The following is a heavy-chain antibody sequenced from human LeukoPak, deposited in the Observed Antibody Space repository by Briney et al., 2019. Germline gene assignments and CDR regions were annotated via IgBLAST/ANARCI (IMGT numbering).Heavy chain of an antibody. V-gene: IGHV1-18*01. CDR3: ARAVYYGSGSSPYYYGMDV. J-gene: IGHJ6*02. Sequence: ASVKVSCKASGYTITSYGISWVRQAPGQGLEWMGWISAYNGNTNYAQKLQGRVTMTTDTSTSTAYMELRSLRSDDTAVYYCARAVYYGSGSSPYYYGMDVWGQGTTVTVSS. CDR2: ISAYNGNT. CDR1: GYTITSYG. D-gene: IGHD3-10*01.